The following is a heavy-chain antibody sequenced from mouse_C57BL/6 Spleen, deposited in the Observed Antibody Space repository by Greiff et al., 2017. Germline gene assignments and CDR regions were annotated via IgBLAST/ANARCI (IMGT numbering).Heavy chain of an antibody. CDR2: IHPNSGST. D-gene: IGHD1-1*01. V-gene: IGHV1-64*01. J-gene: IGHJ1*03. CDR3: AKEGFYGSSYWYFDG. Sequence: QVQLQQPGAELVKPGASVKLSCKASGYTFTSYWMHWVKQRPGQGLEWIGMIHPNSGSTNYNEKFKSKATLTVDKSSSTAYMQLSSLTSEDSAVYYCAKEGFYGSSYWYFDGWGTGTTVTVSS. CDR1: GYTFTSYW.